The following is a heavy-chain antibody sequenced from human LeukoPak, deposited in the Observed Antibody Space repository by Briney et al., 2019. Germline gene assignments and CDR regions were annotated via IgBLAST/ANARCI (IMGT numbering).Heavy chain of an antibody. D-gene: IGHD3-10*01. J-gene: IGHJ5*02. CDR1: GGTFSSYA. CDR3: VRDGEGVAISVNYWFDP. V-gene: IGHV1-8*02. CDR2: MNPRNGNT. Sequence: ASVKVSYKASGGTFSSYAINWVRQATGQGLEWIGWMNPRNGNTGYAQKFQGRVTMTRDTSISTAYMELRSLRSEDTAVYYCVRDGEGVAISVNYWFDPWGQGTLVTVSS.